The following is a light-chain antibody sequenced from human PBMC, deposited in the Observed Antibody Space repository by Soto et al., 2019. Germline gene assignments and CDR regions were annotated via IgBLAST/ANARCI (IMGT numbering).Light chain of an antibody. CDR1: QPIGTS. Sequence: DIQMTQSPSSLSASVGDSVTVTCRASQPIGTSLNWYQQKAGKAPKVLIHAATRLQGGVSSRFSGSGSGTHFTLTISSLQPDDSATYYCQQGYNTFWTFGQGTKVELK. V-gene: IGKV1-39*01. CDR2: AAT. J-gene: IGKJ1*01. CDR3: QQGYNTFWT.